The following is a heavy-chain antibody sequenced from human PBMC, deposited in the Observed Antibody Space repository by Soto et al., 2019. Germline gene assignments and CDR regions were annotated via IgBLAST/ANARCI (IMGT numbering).Heavy chain of an antibody. CDR2: ISSSSSTI. V-gene: IGHV3-48*01. Sequence: GGSLRLSCAASGFTFSSYSMNWVRQAPGKGLEWVSYISSSSSTIYYADSVKGRFTISRDNAKNSLYLQMNSLRAEDTAVYYCARDDRGYYYYMDVWGKGTTVTVSS. CDR1: GFTFSSYS. CDR3: ARDDRGYYYYMDV. D-gene: IGHD3-10*01. J-gene: IGHJ6*03.